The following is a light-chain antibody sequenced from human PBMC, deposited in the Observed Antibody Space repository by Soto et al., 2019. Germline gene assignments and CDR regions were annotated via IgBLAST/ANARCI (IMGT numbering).Light chain of an antibody. V-gene: IGKV3-20*01. CDR2: ATS. Sequence: EIVLTQSPGTLSLSPGERATLSCRASQSGRSKYIAWYQQRPGQAPRPLLYATSNRATGIPDRFSGSGSGTDFTLAISRLEPEDFAVYYCQHYGSSWTFGQGTKVEIK. J-gene: IGKJ1*01. CDR3: QHYGSSWT. CDR1: QSGRSKY.